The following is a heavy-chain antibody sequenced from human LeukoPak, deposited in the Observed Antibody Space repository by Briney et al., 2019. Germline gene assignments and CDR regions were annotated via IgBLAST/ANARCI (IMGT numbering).Heavy chain of an antibody. V-gene: IGHV1-46*01. Sequence: GASVKVSCKVSGYTLTELSMHWVRQAPGQGLEWMGIINPSGGSTSYAQKFQGRVTMTRDTSTSTVYMELSSLRSEDTAVYYCARSQYCGGDCYSAFDYWGQGTLVTVSS. CDR2: INPSGGST. CDR1: GYTLTELS. CDR3: ARSQYCGGDCYSAFDY. D-gene: IGHD2-21*02. J-gene: IGHJ4*02.